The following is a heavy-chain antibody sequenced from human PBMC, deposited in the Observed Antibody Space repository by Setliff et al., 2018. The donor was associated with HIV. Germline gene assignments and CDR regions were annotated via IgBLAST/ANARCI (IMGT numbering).Heavy chain of an antibody. J-gene: IGHJ4*02. V-gene: IGHV1-2*02. CDR3: ARTVNDYGDYYFDY. Sequence: ASVKVSCKASGYTFTGYYMHWVRQAPGQGLEWMGWINPNSGGTNYAQKFQGRVTMTRDTSASTAYMELSSLRSEDTAVYYCARTVNDYGDYYFDYWGQGTLFTVSS. CDR2: INPNSGGT. CDR1: GYTFTGYY. D-gene: IGHD4-17*01.